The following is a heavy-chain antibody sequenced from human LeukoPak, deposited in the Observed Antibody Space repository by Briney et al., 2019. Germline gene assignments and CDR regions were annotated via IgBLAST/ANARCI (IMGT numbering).Heavy chain of an antibody. D-gene: IGHD6-19*01. V-gene: IGHV3-30*18. CDR1: GFSFSSYG. CDR2: ISYDGSNK. CDR3: AKSIPTIAVAVSTRQ. J-gene: IGHJ4*02. Sequence: GGSLRLSCAASGFSFSSYGMSWVRQAPGKGLEWVAVISYDGSNKYYADSVKGRFTISRDNSNNTLYLQMNSLRPEDTAMYYCAKSIPTIAVAVSTRQWGQGTLVTVSS.